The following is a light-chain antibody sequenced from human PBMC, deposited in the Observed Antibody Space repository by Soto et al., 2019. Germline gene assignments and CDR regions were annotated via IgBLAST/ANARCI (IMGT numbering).Light chain of an antibody. CDR1: SRDVGGYNY. CDR2: EVS. Sequence: QSVLTQPASVSGSPGQSITISCTGTSRDVGGYNYVSWFQQHPGRAPKLIIYEVSNRPSGVSYRFSGSKSGNTASLTISGLQAEDEADYYCSSFTTSNTWVFGGGTQLTVL. J-gene: IGLJ3*02. V-gene: IGLV2-14*01. CDR3: SSFTTSNTWV.